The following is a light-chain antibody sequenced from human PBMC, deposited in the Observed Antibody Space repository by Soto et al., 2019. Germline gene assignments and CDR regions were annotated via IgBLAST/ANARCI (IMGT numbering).Light chain of an antibody. Sequence: NFMLTQPHSVSESPGKTVTISCTRSSGSIASNYVQWYQQRPGSAPTPVSYEDHERPSGVPDRCSGSIDSSSNSASLTISGLKTDVEADYYGQSYHSCNVVFGGGTNLTVL. CDR3: QSYHSCNVV. CDR1: SGSIASNY. J-gene: IGLJ2*01. CDR2: EDH. V-gene: IGLV6-57*04.